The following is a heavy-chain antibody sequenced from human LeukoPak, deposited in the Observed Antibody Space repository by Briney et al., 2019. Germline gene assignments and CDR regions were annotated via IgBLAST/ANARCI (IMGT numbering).Heavy chain of an antibody. J-gene: IGHJ6*02. CDR2: ISGDGGST. V-gene: IGHV3-43*02. Sequence: GGSLRLSCAASGFTFVDYSMHWVRQAPGKGLEWVSLISGDGGSTYYADSVKGRFTISRDNSKNSLYLQMNSLRTEDTALYYCAKDPFTMVRGVHPYYYYGMDVWGQGTTVTVSS. CDR1: GFTFVDYS. CDR3: AKDPFTMVRGVHPYYYYGMDV. D-gene: IGHD3-10*01.